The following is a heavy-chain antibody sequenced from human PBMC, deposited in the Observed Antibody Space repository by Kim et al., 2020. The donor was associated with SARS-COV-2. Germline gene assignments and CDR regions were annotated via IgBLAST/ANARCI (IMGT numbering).Heavy chain of an antibody. CDR2: IGSSGRII. J-gene: IGHJ4*02. V-gene: IGHV3-48*03. CDR1: GFNFDIYE. CDR3: ARDLAPQVYTISPFDY. Sequence: GGSLRLSCAASGFNFDIYEMNWVRQAPGKGLEWIGYIGSSGRIIHYRDSVKGRFTISRDNAKNSLYLQMSSLRDEDTAVYYCARDLAPQVYTISPFDYWGQGTLVTVSS. D-gene: IGHD2-8*01.